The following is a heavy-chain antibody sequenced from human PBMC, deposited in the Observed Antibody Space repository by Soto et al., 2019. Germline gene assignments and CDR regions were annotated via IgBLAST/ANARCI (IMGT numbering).Heavy chain of an antibody. J-gene: IGHJ6*02. V-gene: IGHV1-2*04. CDR1: GFTFTAYY. D-gene: IGHD1-26*01. CDR2: INPNSGDT. CDR3: TRGHSGSNYYYGLDV. Sequence: QVQLVQSGAEVKKPGASVKVSCKASGFTFTAYYIHWVRQAPGQGLEWMGRINPNSGDTNYAQKFQGWVTMTRDTSISTAYMELSRLRSDDTAVYYCTRGHSGSNYYYGLDVRVQGTTVTVSS.